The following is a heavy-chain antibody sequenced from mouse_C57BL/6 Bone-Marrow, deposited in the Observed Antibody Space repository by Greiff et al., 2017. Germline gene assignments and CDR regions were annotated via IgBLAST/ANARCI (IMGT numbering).Heavy chain of an antibody. CDR1: GFTFSSYA. J-gene: IGHJ1*03. V-gene: IGHV5-9-1*02. CDR2: ISSGGDYI. D-gene: IGHD1-1*01. Sequence: EVQRVESGEGLVKPGGSLKLSCAASGFTFSSYAMSWVRQTPEKRLEWVAYISSGGDYIYYADTVKGRFTISRDNARNTLYLQMSSLKSEDTAMYYGTRAYYYGSSYWYFDVWGTGTTVTVSS. CDR3: TRAYYYGSSYWYFDV.